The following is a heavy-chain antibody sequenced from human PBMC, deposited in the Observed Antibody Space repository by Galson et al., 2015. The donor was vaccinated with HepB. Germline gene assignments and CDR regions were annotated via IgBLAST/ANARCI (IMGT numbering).Heavy chain of an antibody. J-gene: IGHJ6*02. D-gene: IGHD2-2*01. V-gene: IGHV3-49*04. CDR2: IRSKAYGGTT. CDR1: GFTFGDYA. Sequence: SLRLSCAASGFTFGDYAMSWVRQAPGKGLEWVGFIRSKAYGGTTEYAASVKGRFTISRDDSKSIAYLQMNSLKTEDTAVYYCTRDRDCSSTSCYFYYYGMDVWGQGTTVTVSS. CDR3: TRDRDCSSTSCYFYYYGMDV.